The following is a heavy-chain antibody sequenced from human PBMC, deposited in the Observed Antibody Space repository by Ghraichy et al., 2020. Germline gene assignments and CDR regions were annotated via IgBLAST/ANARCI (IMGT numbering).Heavy chain of an antibody. J-gene: IGHJ5*02. CDR1: GFTFSDYS. CDR3: VRQVGDDSSNWFDP. CDR2: ISRRSSPT. V-gene: IGHV3-21*01. Sequence: GGPLRLSCTASGFTFSDYSMIWVRQAPGKGLEWFSSISRRSSPTYYADSVQGRFTISRDNAKNSVYLQMNSLRAEDTALYYCVRQVGDDSSNWFDPWGQGTLVTVSS. D-gene: IGHD5-18*01.